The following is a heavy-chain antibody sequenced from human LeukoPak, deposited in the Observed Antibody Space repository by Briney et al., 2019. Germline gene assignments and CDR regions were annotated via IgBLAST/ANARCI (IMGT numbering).Heavy chain of an antibody. CDR2: IYYSGST. CDR3: ARDAGLESLTGFSGYYFDY. CDR1: GGSISSGGYY. D-gene: IGHD3-9*01. V-gene: IGHV4-31*03. Sequence: SETLSLTCTVSGGSISSGGYYWSWIRQHPGKGLEWIGYIYYSGSTYYNPSLKSRVTISVDTSKNQFSLKLSSVTAADTAVYYCARDAGLESLTGFSGYYFDYWGQGTLVTVSS. J-gene: IGHJ4*02.